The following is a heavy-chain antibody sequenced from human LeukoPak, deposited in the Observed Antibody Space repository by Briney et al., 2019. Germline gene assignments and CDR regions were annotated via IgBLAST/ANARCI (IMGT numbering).Heavy chain of an antibody. CDR1: GFTFSSNW. D-gene: IGHD1-26*01. CDR3: ASFGTYYRFDY. CDR2: IKQGGSEK. V-gene: IGHV3-7*01. J-gene: IGHJ4*02. Sequence: GGSLRLSCAASGFTFSSNWMSWVRQAPGKGLEWVANIKQGGSEKYYVDSVKGRFTISRDNAKNSLYLQMNSLRAEDAAVYYCASFGTYYRFDYWGQGTLVTVSS.